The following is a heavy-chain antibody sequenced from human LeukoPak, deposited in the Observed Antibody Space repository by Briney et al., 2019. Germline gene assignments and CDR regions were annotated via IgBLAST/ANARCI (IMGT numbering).Heavy chain of an antibody. CDR1: GGSISSSSYY. CDR2: IYYSGST. V-gene: IGHV4-39*01. J-gene: IGHJ6*03. CDR3: ARLWLRLYYMDV. Sequence: SSETLSLTCTVSGGSISSSSYYWGWIRQPPGKGLEWIGSIYYSGSTYYNPSLKSRVTISVDTSKNQFSLKLSSVTAADTAVYYCARLWLRLYYMDVWGTGTTVTVSS. D-gene: IGHD5-12*01.